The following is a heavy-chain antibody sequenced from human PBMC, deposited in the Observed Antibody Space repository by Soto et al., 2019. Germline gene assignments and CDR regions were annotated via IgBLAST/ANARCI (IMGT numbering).Heavy chain of an antibody. Sequence: QVTLKESGPVLVKPTDTLTLTCAVSGLSLSDAGVGVSWIRQPPGKALEWLAHIFSNDEKASSTSLKRRLTIPKDTSKSQVVLTMTNMDPVDTATYYCARWEIQLWAYDSWGQGTLVTVSS. J-gene: IGHJ4*02. V-gene: IGHV2-26*01. CDR3: ARWEIQLWAYDS. CDR2: IFSNDEK. CDR1: GLSLSDAGVG. D-gene: IGHD5-18*01.